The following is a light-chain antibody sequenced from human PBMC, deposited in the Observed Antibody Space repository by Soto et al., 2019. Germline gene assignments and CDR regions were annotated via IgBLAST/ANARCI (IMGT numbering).Light chain of an antibody. CDR3: SSYAGSNNLV. J-gene: IGLJ3*02. CDR2: EVS. V-gene: IGLV2-8*01. CDR1: SSDVGGYNY. Sequence: QSALTQPPSASGSPGQSVTISCTGTSSDVGGYNYVSWYQQHPGKAPKLMIYEVSKRPSGVTDRVSGSKPGNTASLTVSGLQDEDEADNYCSSYAGSNNLVFGRGTKLTVL.